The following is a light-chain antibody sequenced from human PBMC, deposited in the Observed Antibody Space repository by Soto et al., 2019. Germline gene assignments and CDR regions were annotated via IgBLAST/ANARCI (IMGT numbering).Light chain of an antibody. CDR3: ATWDFSLHVLV. Sequence: QSVLTQPPSVSAAPRQTITIPCSGSNSNVGDGYVSWYQQFPGKAPRLLIFDNYKRPSGIPERFSGSNSGTSATLAITGLQTGDAADYYCATWDFSLHVLVFGGGTKLTVL. CDR2: DNY. J-gene: IGLJ2*01. CDR1: NSNVGDGY. V-gene: IGLV1-51*01.